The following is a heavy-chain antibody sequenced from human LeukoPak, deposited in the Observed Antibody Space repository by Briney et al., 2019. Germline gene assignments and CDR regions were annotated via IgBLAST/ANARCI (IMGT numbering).Heavy chain of an antibody. Sequence: PSETLSLSCTVSGGSINSYYWSWIRQPPGKGLEWIGYVYNSGSTNYNPSLKTRLHLSVDTSKNRFSLKLSSVTAADTAVYYCASSPRLTTSWFLFDSWGHGTLVTVSS. CDR1: GGSINSYY. CDR3: ASSPRLTTSWFLFDS. J-gene: IGHJ5*01. V-gene: IGHV4-59*08. CDR2: VYNSGST. D-gene: IGHD2-2*01.